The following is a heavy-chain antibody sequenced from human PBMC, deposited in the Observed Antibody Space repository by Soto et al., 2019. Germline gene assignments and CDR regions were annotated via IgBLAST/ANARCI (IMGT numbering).Heavy chain of an antibody. V-gene: IGHV3-30*18. D-gene: IGHD2-15*01. CDR1: GFTFSSYG. CDR2: ISYDGSNK. CDR3: AKAQTVAASSSYYFDY. Sequence: QVQLVESGGGVVQPGRSLRLSCAASGFTFSSYGMHWVRQAPGTGLEWVAVISYDGSNKYYADSVKGRFTISRDNSKNTLYLQMNSLRAEDTAVYYCAKAQTVAASSSYYFDYWGQGTLVTVSS. J-gene: IGHJ4*02.